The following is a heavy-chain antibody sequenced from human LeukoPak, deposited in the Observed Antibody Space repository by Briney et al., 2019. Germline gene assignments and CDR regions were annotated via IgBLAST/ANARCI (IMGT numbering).Heavy chain of an antibody. Sequence: GGSLRLSCAASGFTFSNAWMSWVRQAPGKGLEWVGRIKSKTDGGTTDYAAPVKGRFTISRDDSKNPLYLQMNSLKTEDTAVYYCTTDPDYYDSSGQVYWGQGTLVTVSS. CDR3: TTDPDYYDSSGQVY. CDR2: IKSKTDGGTT. D-gene: IGHD3-22*01. J-gene: IGHJ4*02. CDR1: GFTFSNAW. V-gene: IGHV3-15*01.